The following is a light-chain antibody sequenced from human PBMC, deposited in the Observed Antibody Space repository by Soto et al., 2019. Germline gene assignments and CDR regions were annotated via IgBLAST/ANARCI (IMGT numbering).Light chain of an antibody. J-gene: IGKJ4*01. Sequence: DIQMTQSPSSVSASVGDRVTITFRASQGVRTWLAWYQQKXGKAPKXXIYSASNLQSGVLSRFSGGGSGTEFTLTISSLQPEDFATYYCQQSDSLTLTFGGGTKVDIK. CDR1: QGVRTW. V-gene: IGKV1-12*01. CDR3: QQSDSLTLT. CDR2: SAS.